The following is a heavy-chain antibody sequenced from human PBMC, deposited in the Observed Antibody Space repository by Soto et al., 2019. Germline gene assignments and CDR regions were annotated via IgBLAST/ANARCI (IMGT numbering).Heavy chain of an antibody. CDR3: ARDSQHDSSGYYPHYYYYYGMDV. V-gene: IGHV3-7*03. Sequence: GGSLRLSCAASGFTFSSYWMSWVRQAPGKGLEWVANIKQDGSEKYYVDSVKGRFTISRDNAKNSLYLQMNSLRAEDTAVYYCARDSQHDSSGYYPHYYYYYGMDVWGQGTTVTVSS. CDR1: GFTFSSYW. CDR2: IKQDGSEK. J-gene: IGHJ6*02. D-gene: IGHD3-22*01.